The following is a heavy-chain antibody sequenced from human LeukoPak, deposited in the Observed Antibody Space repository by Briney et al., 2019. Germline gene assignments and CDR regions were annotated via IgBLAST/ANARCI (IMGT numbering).Heavy chain of an antibody. D-gene: IGHD3-10*01. J-gene: IGHJ4*02. V-gene: IGHV5-51*01. Sequence: GESLKISCKGSGYSFTSYWIGWVRQMPGKGLEWMGIIYPGDSDTRYSPSFQGQVTISADKSISTAYLQWSSLRASDAAMYYCARRTQLLWFGESSPYVDYWGQGTLVTVSS. CDR2: IYPGDSDT. CDR3: ARRTQLLWFGESSPYVDY. CDR1: GYSFTSYW.